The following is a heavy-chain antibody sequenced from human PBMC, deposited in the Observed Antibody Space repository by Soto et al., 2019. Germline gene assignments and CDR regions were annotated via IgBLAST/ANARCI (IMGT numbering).Heavy chain of an antibody. J-gene: IGHJ4*02. CDR2: IHCSGST. CDR1: GDSVTISYYY. V-gene: IGHV4-39*01. D-gene: IGHD3-22*01. Sequence: QLQLQESGPGLVKPSETLSLTCTVSGDSVTISYYYWGWIRQPPGKGLEWIGSIHCSGSTYYNPSLQSRVTISGDTSKKQFSLKLTSVTAADAAVYYCASHASGGYDAEYWGQGTLVTVSA. CDR3: ASHASGGYDAEY.